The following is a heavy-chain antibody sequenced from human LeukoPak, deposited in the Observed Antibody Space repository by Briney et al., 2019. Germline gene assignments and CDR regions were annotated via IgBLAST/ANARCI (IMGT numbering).Heavy chain of an antibody. V-gene: IGHV4-34*01. CDR1: GGSFSGYY. J-gene: IGHJ6*03. D-gene: IGHD2-2*01. CDR2: INHSGST. Sequence: SETLSLTCAVYGGSFSGYYWSWIRQPPGKGLEWIGEINHSGSTNYNPSLKSRVTISVDTSKNQFSLKLSSVTAADTAVYYCARHGGEMGQLNYYYYMDVWGKGTTVTISS. CDR3: ARHGGEMGQLNYYYYMDV.